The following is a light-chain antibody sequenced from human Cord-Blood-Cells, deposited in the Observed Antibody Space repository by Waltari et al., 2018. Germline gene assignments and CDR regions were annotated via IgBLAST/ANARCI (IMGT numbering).Light chain of an antibody. CDR3: CSYAGSYTWV. Sequence: QSALTQPRSVSGSPGQSVTIPCTGTSSYVGGYNYSSWYQQHPGKAPKLMIYDVSKRPSGVPDRFSGSKSGNTASLTISGLQAEDEADYYCCSYAGSYTWVFGGGTKLTVL. J-gene: IGLJ3*02. CDR2: DVS. CDR1: SSYVGGYNY. V-gene: IGLV2-11*01.